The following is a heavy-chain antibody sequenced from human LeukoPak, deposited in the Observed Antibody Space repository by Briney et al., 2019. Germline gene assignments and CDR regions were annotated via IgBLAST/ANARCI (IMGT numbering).Heavy chain of an antibody. CDR3: AREGYSYGYYYGMDV. Sequence: GGSLRLSCAASGFTFSSYWMSWVRQAPGKGLEWVANIKQDGSEKYYVDSVKGRFTISRDNAKNSLYLQMNSLRAEDTAVYYCAREGYSYGYYYGMDVWGQGTTVTVSS. CDR2: IKQDGSEK. D-gene: IGHD5-18*01. V-gene: IGHV3-7*01. CDR1: GFTFSSYW. J-gene: IGHJ6*02.